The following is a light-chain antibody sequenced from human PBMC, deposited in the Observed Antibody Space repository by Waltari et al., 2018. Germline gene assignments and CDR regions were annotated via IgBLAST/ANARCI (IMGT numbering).Light chain of an antibody. CDR2: DNF. CDR3: QSFDISLSGHVV. J-gene: IGLJ2*01. V-gene: IGLV1-40*01. Sequence: QSVLTQPPSVSGAPGQRVIISCTGSSSNLGAGYDVHWYQQLPGTAPKLLIYDNFNRPSGVPYRFSGSKSGTSASLAITGLQAEDEADYFCQSFDISLSGHVVFGGGTKLTVL. CDR1: SSNLGAGYD.